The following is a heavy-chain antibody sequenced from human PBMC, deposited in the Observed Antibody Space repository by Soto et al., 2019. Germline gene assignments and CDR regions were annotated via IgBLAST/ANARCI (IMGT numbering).Heavy chain of an antibody. D-gene: IGHD3-10*01. CDR1: GFSFNNYG. CDR3: AKRRMVVWFEELSEYYCDS. Sequence: QVQLVESGGGGVQPGGSLRLSCAASGFSFNNYGMHWVRQAPGKGLEWVATITYDGSKKYYADSVKGRFTISRDNSKNTRYLQMEGLRADDTAVYYCAKRRMVVWFEELSEYYCDSWGQGALVTVSS. V-gene: IGHV3-30*18. CDR2: ITYDGSKK. J-gene: IGHJ4*02.